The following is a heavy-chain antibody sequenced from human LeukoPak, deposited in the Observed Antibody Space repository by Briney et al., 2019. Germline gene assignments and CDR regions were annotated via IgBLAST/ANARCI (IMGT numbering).Heavy chain of an antibody. D-gene: IGHD3-10*01. CDR2: MNPNSGNT. CDR1: GYTFTSYD. V-gene: IGHV1-8*01. CDR3: ARGDVRVRGVIIKYFQH. Sequence: ASVKVSCKASGYTFTSYDINWVRQATGQGLEWMGWMNPNSGNTGYAQKFQGRVTMTRNTSISTAYMELSSLRSEDTAVYYCARGDVRVRGVIIKYFQHWGQGTLVTVSS. J-gene: IGHJ1*01.